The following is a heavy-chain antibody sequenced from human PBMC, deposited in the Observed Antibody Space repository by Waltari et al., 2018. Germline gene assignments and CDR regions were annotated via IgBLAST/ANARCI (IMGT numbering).Heavy chain of an antibody. CDR2: IYYSGST. Sequence: QVQLQDSGQGLVTRSQPLSLTCTVSVGSISIGGYYCTWIRQQPGKGLEWIGYIYYSGSTYYNPSLKSRVTISVDTSKNQFSLKLSSVTAADTAVYYCARNLHRNYMDVWGKGTTVTVSS. V-gene: IGHV4-31*03. J-gene: IGHJ6*03. CDR1: VGSISIGGYY. CDR3: ARNLHRNYMDV.